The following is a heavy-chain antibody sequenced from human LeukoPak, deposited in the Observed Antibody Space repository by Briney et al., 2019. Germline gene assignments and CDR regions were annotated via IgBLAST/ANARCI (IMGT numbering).Heavy chain of an antibody. V-gene: IGHV5-51*01. J-gene: IGHJ4*02. CDR1: GYSFTSYR. CDR3: ARQTAMGRSGDY. D-gene: IGHD5-18*01. Sequence: GESLKISCKASGYSFTSYRIGWVRQMPGKGLEWMGIIDPSDSETRYTPSFQGQVTISVGKSLTTADLQWNSLKASDTAMYYCARQTAMGRSGDYWGQGTLVTVSS. CDR2: IDPSDSET.